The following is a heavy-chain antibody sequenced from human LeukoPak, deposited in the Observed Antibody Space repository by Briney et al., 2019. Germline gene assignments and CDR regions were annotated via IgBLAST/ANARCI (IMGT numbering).Heavy chain of an antibody. CDR2: ISAYNGDT. CDR3: ARDRGWWELLHYFDY. CDR1: GYTFTSYY. V-gene: IGHV1-18*04. Sequence: ASVKVSCKASGYTFTSYYMHWVRQAPGQGLEWMGWISAYNGDTNYAQKVQGRVTMTTDTSTSTAYMELRSLRSDDTAVYYCARDRGWWELLHYFDYWGQGTLVTVSS. J-gene: IGHJ4*02. D-gene: IGHD1-26*01.